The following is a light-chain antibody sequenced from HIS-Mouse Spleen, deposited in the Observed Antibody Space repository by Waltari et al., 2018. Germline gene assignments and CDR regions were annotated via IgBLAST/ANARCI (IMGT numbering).Light chain of an antibody. CDR3: CSYAGSSTWV. CDR1: SSDVGGYNY. V-gene: IGLV2-23*02. CDR2: EVS. Sequence: QSALTQPASVSGSPGPSITISCPGTSSDVGGYNYVSWYQQHPGKAPKLMIYEVSNRPSGVSNRFSGSKSGNTASLTISGLQAEDEADYYCCSYAGSSTWVFGGGTKLTVL. J-gene: IGLJ3*02.